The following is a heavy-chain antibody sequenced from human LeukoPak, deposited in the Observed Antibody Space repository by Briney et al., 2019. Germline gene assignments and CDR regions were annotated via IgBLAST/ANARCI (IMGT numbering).Heavy chain of an antibody. CDR2: ISGDGGST. Sequence: PGGSLRLSCAASGFTFDDYAMPWVRQAPGKGLEWVSLISGDGGSTYYADSVKGRFTISRDNSKNSLYLQMNSLRTEDTALYYCAKSADPDSSSWYNWFDPWGQGTLVTVSS. V-gene: IGHV3-43*02. J-gene: IGHJ5*02. CDR3: AKSADPDSSSWYNWFDP. CDR1: GFTFDDYA. D-gene: IGHD6-13*01.